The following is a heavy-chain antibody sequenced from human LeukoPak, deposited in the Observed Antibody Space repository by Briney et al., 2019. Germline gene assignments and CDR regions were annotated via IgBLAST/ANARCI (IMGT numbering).Heavy chain of an antibody. J-gene: IGHJ4*02. Sequence: GGSLRLSCAASGFTFSSYAMSWVRQAPGKGLEWVSAISASGGSTFYADSVKGRITISRDISKNTLYLHLNSLRVEDTAVYYCAKDGRSMDGSWLAYWGQGTLVTVSS. CDR2: ISASGGST. D-gene: IGHD6-13*01. V-gene: IGHV3-23*01. CDR1: GFTFSSYA. CDR3: AKDGRSMDGSWLAY.